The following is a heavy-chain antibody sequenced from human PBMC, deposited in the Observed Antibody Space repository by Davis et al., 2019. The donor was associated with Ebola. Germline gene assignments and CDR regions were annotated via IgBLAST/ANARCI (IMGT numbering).Heavy chain of an antibody. J-gene: IGHJ6*02. Sequence: GESLKISCAASGFTFSSYWMSWVRQAPGKGLEWVANIKQDGSEKYYVDSVKGRFTISRDNAKNSLYLQMNSLRAEDTAVYYCAKDIGYCSSTSCSYYYYYYGMDVWGQGTTVTVSS. D-gene: IGHD2-2*03. V-gene: IGHV3-7*01. CDR2: IKQDGSEK. CDR3: AKDIGYCSSTSCSYYYYYYGMDV. CDR1: GFTFSSYW.